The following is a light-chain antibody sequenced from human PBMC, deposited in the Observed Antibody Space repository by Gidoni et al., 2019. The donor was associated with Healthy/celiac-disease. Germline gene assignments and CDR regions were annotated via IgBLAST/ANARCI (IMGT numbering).Light chain of an antibody. CDR2: GAS. Sequence: EIVLTQSPGTLSLSPGGRGTLSCRASQSVSSSYLAWYQQKPGQAPRLLIYGASSRATGIPDRFSGSGSGTDFTLTISRLEPEDFAVYYCQQYGSSPQTFGQGTKVEIK. CDR3: QQYGSSPQT. J-gene: IGKJ1*01. V-gene: IGKV3-20*01. CDR1: QSVSSSY.